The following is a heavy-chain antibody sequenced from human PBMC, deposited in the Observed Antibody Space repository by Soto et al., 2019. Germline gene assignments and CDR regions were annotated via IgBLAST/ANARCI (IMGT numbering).Heavy chain of an antibody. Sequence: SETLSLTCSVSVGSISNYYWSWIRQSPGKGLELIGYISYSGGTNYNPSLKSRVTISLDTSKNQFSLKLSSVTAADTAVYYCAREIDSGYERGDAFDIWGQGTMVTVSS. CDR3: AREIDSGYERGDAFDI. J-gene: IGHJ3*02. D-gene: IGHD5-12*01. CDR1: VGSISNYY. CDR2: ISYSGGT. V-gene: IGHV4-59*01.